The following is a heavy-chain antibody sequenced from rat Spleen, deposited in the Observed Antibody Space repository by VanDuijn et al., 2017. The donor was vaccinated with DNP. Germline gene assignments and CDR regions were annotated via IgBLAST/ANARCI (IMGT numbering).Heavy chain of an antibody. J-gene: IGHJ4*01. D-gene: IGHD1-12*03. CDR3: ASYFYDGYFAMDA. V-gene: IGHV3-1*01. CDR1: GYSITSYY. CDR2: IRYTGST. Sequence: EVQLQESGPGLVKPSQSLSLTCSVTGYSITSYYWGWIRKFPGNKMEWIGHIRYTGSTSYNPSLKSRVFISRDTSKNQFFLQLNSVTAEDTATYYCASYFYDGYFAMDAWGQGTSVTVSS.